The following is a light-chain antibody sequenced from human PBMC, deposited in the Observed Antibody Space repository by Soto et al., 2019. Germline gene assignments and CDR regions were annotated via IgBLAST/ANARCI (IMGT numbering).Light chain of an antibody. V-gene: IGLV2-18*02. CDR2: EVS. CDR1: NSDIGSYNR. CDR3: SSYTTSSTLV. Sequence: QLVLTQPPSVSGSPGQSVTISCSGTNSDIGSYNRVSWYQQPPGTAPKLIIYEVSHRPSGVPARFSGSKSANAASLTISGLQAEDEADYYCSSYTTSSTLVFGGGTKLTVL. J-gene: IGLJ3*02.